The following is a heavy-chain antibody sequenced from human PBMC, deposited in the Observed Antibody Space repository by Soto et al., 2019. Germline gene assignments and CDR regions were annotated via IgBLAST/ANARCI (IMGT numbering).Heavy chain of an antibody. CDR2: IYFNGNT. CDR1: AASFSKYY. D-gene: IGHD3-16*01. CDR3: ASVTFGGVVLAH. J-gene: IGHJ4*02. V-gene: IGHV4-59*13. Sequence: QVQLQESGPGLVKPSETLSLTCTVSAASFSKYYWTWIRQPPGKGLEWIGYIYFNGNTNYNPSLKRRVTLSVDTSKKQISLNLTSVTDADTAVYFCASVTFGGVVLAHWGQGTLFTVSS.